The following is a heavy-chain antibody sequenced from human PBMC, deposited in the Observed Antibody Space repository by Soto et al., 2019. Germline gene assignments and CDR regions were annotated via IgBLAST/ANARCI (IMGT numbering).Heavy chain of an antibody. Sequence: SLKISCAASGFTFSDYYMSWIRQAPGQGLEWVSYISSSGSTIYYADSVKGRFTISRDNAKNLLELQMKSRRGEDTAGYYGARDRRGSSWSQGGMDVWGKG. CDR1: GFTFSDYY. CDR3: ARDRRGSSWSQGGMDV. V-gene: IGHV3-11*01. CDR2: ISSSGSTI. J-gene: IGHJ6*04. D-gene: IGHD6-13*01.